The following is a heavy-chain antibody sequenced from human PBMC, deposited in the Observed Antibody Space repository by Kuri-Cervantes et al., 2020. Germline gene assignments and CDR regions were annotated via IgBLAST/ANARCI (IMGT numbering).Heavy chain of an antibody. CDR3: ARWDYAGY. J-gene: IGHJ4*02. V-gene: IGHV3-7*01. Sequence: GESLKISCAASGFTFSTYWMSWVRQAPGKGLEWVANIKGDGSGKYYVDSVKGRFTISRDNVQNSLYLQMNSLRAEDTAVYYCARWDYAGYWGQGTLVTVSS. CDR1: GFTFSTYW. D-gene: IGHD4-17*01. CDR2: IKGDGSGK.